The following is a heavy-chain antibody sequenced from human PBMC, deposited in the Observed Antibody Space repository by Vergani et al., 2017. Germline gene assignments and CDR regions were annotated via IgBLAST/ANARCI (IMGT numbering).Heavy chain of an antibody. V-gene: IGHV1-58*02. Sequence: QMQLVQSGPEVKKPGTSVKVSCKASGFTFTSSAMQWVRQARGQRLEWTGWIVVGSGNTNYAQKFQERVTITRDMSTSTAYMELSSLRSEDTAVYYCARHSSGWFQISYWGQGTLVTVSS. CDR1: GFTFTSSA. D-gene: IGHD6-19*01. J-gene: IGHJ4*02. CDR2: IVVGSGNT. CDR3: ARHSSGWFQISY.